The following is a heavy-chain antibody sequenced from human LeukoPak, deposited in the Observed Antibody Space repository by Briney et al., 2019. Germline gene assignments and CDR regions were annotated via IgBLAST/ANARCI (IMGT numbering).Heavy chain of an antibody. J-gene: IGHJ3*02. Sequence: SETLSLTCTVSGGSISSYYWSWIRQPPGRGLEWLGYIYHDGTTYYNPSLKSRITISLGRSDNHISLKVSSVTAADTAMYYCARDFGYCDTTSCSDALDIWGQGRMVIVSP. CDR2: IYHDGTT. D-gene: IGHD2-2*03. CDR1: GGSISSYY. CDR3: ARDFGYCDTTSCSDALDI. V-gene: IGHV4-59*12.